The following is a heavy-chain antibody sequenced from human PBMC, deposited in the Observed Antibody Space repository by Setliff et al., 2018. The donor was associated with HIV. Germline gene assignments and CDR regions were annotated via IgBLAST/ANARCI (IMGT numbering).Heavy chain of an antibody. CDR3: ASRIYYYDSNNFLREEGFDP. D-gene: IGHD3-22*01. Sequence: ETLSLTCTVSGGSASNSRYYWAWIRQPPGKGLEYIGSIHYNEKTYYNPSLKSRVTISIDTSKNQFSLNLTSVTAADTAVYYCASRIYYYDSNNFLREEGFDPWGQGTLVTSPQ. CDR1: GGSASNSRYY. V-gene: IGHV4-39*01. CDR2: IHYNEKT. J-gene: IGHJ5*02.